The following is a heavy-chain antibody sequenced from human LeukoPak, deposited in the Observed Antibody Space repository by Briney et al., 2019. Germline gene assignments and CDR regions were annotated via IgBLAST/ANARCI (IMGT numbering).Heavy chain of an antibody. J-gene: IGHJ4*02. CDR1: GFTFSSYS. Sequence: GGSLRLSCAASGFTFSSYSMNWVRQASGKGLEWVSSISSSSYIYYADSVKGRFTISRDNAKNSLYLQMNSLRAEDTAVYYCAREGRESPFDYWGQGTLVTVSS. CDR3: AREGRESPFDY. D-gene: IGHD3-10*01. V-gene: IGHV3-21*01. CDR2: ISSSSYI.